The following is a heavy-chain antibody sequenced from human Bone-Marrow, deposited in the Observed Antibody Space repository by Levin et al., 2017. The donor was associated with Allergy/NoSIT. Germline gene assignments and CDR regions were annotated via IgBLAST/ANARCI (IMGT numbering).Heavy chain of an antibody. Sequence: GGSLRLSCAASGFTFSNAWMSWVRQAPGKGLEWVGRIKSKTDGGTTDYAAPVKGRFTISRDDSKNTLYLQMNSLKTEDTAVYYCTTGKPPYIVVVPAAMAYWGQGTLVTVSS. CDR1: GFTFSNAW. CDR3: TTGKPPYIVVVPAAMAY. CDR2: IKSKTDGGTT. J-gene: IGHJ4*02. D-gene: IGHD2-2*01. V-gene: IGHV3-15*01.